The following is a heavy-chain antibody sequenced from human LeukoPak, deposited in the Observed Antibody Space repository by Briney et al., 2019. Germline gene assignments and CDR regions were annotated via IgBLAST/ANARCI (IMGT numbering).Heavy chain of an antibody. J-gene: IGHJ4*02. CDR3: ARHSSAWYDLDY. CDR2: IYNSGSA. D-gene: IGHD6-19*01. V-gene: IGHV4-59*08. Sequence: SETLSLTSSVSGGSISSNYWSWIRQPPGKGLEWIGYIYNSGSANYNPSLKSRVTISIDTSKNQFSLKLSSVTAADTAVYYCARHSSAWYDLDYWGQGTLVTVSS. CDR1: GGSISSNY.